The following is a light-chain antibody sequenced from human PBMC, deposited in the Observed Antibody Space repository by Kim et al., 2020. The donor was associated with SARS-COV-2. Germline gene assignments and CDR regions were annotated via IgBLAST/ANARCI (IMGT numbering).Light chain of an antibody. CDR2: DKS. J-gene: IGKJ4*01. Sequence: SPGEGAPLSCRASQSVSRNLAWYQHKPGQAPRLLIYDKSTRATGIPARFSGSGSGTEFTLTISSLQSEDFAIYYCQQYNDWPPLTFGGGTKLEI. CDR1: QSVSRN. CDR3: QQYNDWPPLT. V-gene: IGKV3-15*01.